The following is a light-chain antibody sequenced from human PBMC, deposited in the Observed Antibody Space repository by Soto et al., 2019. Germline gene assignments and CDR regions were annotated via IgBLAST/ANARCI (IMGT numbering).Light chain of an antibody. J-gene: IGKJ1*01. CDR1: QNIRDF. CDR2: AAS. Sequence: DIQMTQSASPLSASLGDRVSIPCRASQNIRDFLHWYQQKPGKAPELLISAASSLQRGVPSTSRSSGSGTDCTLTFVSLQREDFATYFCQRSYGSPPSVGQGTRVEI. CDR3: QRSYGSPPS. V-gene: IGKV1-39*01.